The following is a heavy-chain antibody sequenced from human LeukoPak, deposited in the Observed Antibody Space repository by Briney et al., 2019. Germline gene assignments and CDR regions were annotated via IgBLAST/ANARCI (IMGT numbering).Heavy chain of an antibody. Sequence: GESLKISCKGSGYSFTNFWIGWVRQMPGKGLEWMGLIFPDDSDTTYSPSFQGQVTISVDKSISTAYHHWSSLKASDTAMYYCAKLGSYSTGWIDYWGQGTVVTVSS. CDR2: IFPDDSDT. CDR1: GYSFTNFW. V-gene: IGHV5-51*01. D-gene: IGHD6-19*01. J-gene: IGHJ4*02. CDR3: AKLGSYSTGWIDY.